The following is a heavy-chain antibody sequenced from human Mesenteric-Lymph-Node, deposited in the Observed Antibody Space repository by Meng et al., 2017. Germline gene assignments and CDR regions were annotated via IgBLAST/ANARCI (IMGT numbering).Heavy chain of an antibody. CDR1: GDSITNHNW. V-gene: IGHV4-4*02. D-gene: IGHD1-26*01. Sequence: VQLRESGPALVKPSEPLSLTCAVSGDSITNHNWWAGVRQPPGKGLEWIGEIHPSGSTNYNPSLKSRVTISVDKSKNQLSLKLSSVTAADTAVYYCARGKQDAWELLAYWGQGALVTVSS. J-gene: IGHJ4*02. CDR2: IHPSGST. CDR3: ARGKQDAWELLAY.